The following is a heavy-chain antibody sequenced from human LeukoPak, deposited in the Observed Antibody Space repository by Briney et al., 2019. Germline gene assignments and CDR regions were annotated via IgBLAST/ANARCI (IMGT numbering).Heavy chain of an antibody. CDR1: GGSFSGYY. Sequence: SETLSLTCAVYGGSFSGYYWSWIRQPPGKGLEWIGEINHSGSTNYNPSLKSRVTISVDTSKNQFSLKLSSVTAADTAVYYCAGGWRLQERRYDYRGQGTLVTVSS. CDR2: INHSGST. V-gene: IGHV4-34*01. J-gene: IGHJ4*02. CDR3: AGGWRLQERRYDY. D-gene: IGHD5-24*01.